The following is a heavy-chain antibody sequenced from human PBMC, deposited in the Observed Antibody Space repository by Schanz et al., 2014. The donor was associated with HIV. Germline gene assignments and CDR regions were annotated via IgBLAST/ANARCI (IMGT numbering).Heavy chain of an antibody. Sequence: QVQLVESGGGVVQPGRSLKLSCAASGFSLSCCGMHWVRQAPGKGLEWVTFISSDGSFQYYADSVKGRFTISRDNSKNTLYLQMNSLRAEDTAVYYCARDLGIVVVPATGAGMDVWGQGTTVTVSS. V-gene: IGHV3-30*19. J-gene: IGHJ6*02. D-gene: IGHD2-2*01. CDR3: ARDLGIVVVPATGAGMDV. CDR2: ISSDGSFQ. CDR1: GFSLSCCG.